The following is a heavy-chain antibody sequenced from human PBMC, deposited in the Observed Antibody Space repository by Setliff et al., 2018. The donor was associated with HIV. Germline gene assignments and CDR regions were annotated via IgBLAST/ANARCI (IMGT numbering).Heavy chain of an antibody. D-gene: IGHD3-10*01. V-gene: IGHV3-30*02. CDR2: IRYDGSNK. CDR1: GFTFSSYG. CDR3: AKGGTGFVTPFDY. Sequence: GGSLRLSCAASGFTFSSYGMHWVRQAPGKGLEWVAFIRYDGSNKYYADSVKGRSTISRDNSKNTLYLQMNSLRAEDTAVYYCAKGGTGFVTPFDYWGQGTLVTVSS. J-gene: IGHJ4*02.